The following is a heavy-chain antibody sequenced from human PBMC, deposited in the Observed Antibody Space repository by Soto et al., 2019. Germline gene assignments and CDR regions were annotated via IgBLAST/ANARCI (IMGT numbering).Heavy chain of an antibody. D-gene: IGHD2-15*01. CDR3: AIRYCGGGSCYHAFDI. J-gene: IGHJ3*02. Sequence: QLQLQESGPGLVKPSETLSLTCTVSGGSISSSSYFRGWIRQPPGKGLEWIGSIYYSGTTYYNPSLKSRVTISVDTSKNHFSLKLSSVTAADTAVYYCAIRYCGGGSCYHAFDIWGQGTMVTVSS. CDR2: IYYSGTT. CDR1: GGSISSSSYF. V-gene: IGHV4-39*02.